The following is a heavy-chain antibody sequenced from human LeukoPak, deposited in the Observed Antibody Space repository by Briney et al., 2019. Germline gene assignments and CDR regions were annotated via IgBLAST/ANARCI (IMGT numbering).Heavy chain of an antibody. CDR3: ARVSGYDWESFYDY. CDR1: GRPISRYH. CDR2: NYYSGST. Sequence: SEPLSLTCTVSGRPISRYHGSWIRQPPGEGLEGLGYNYYSGSTNYNPSLKSRVTISVDTSKNQFSLKLSSVTAADTAVYYCARVSGYDWESFYDYWGQGTLVTVSS. D-gene: IGHD5-12*01. J-gene: IGHJ4*02. V-gene: IGHV4-59*01.